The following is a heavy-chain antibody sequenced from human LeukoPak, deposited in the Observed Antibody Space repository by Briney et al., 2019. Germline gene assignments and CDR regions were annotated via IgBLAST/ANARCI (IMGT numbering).Heavy chain of an antibody. D-gene: IGHD6-13*01. J-gene: IGHJ3*02. CDR2: ISGSGGST. CDR1: GFTFSSYA. CDR3: AKWKGGAAGTGHAFDI. V-gene: IGHV3-23*01. Sequence: AGGSLRLSCAASGFTFSSYAMSWVRQAPGKGLQWVSAISGSGGSTYYADSVKGRFTISRDNSKNTLYLQMNSLRAEDTAVYYCAKWKGGAAGTGHAFDIWGQGTMVTVSS.